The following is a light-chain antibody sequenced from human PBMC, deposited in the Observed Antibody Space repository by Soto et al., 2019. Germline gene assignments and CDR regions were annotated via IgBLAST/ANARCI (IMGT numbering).Light chain of an antibody. V-gene: IGLV2-11*01. CDR2: DVS. J-gene: IGLJ2*01. Sequence: QSALTQPRSVSGSPGQSVTISCTGTSSDVGGYNYVSWYQQHPGKAPKLMIYDVSKRPSGVPDRFSGCKSGNTASLTISGLQAEDEADYYCCSYAGSYTWGFGGGTKLTVL. CDR1: SSDVGGYNY. CDR3: CSYAGSYTWG.